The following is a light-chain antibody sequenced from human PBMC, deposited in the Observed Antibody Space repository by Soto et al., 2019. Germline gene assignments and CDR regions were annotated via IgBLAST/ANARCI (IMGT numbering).Light chain of an antibody. CDR2: EDA. CDR3: QSWDSDAALV. V-gene: IGLV3-1*01. Sequence: SYELTQPPSVSVSPGQIATITCSGADLGGKYAYWYQQKSGQSPVLVIYEDAKRPSGIPERFSGSNSGNTATLTISGTQTVDEADYYCQSWDSDAALVFGTGTKLTVL. J-gene: IGLJ1*01. CDR1: DLGGKY.